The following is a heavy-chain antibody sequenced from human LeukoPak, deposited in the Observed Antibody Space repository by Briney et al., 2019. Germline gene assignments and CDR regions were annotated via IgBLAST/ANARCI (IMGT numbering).Heavy chain of an antibody. CDR1: GDYLSSYY. V-gene: IGHV4-34*01. J-gene: IGHJ6*02. Sequence: SETLPLTCAVYGDYLSSYYWSWVRQPPGRGLEWIGEINHSGDTNYTPSLESRVTISVDTSQNQIYLKLGSVTVADTAVYYCASGRGGSIRNGMDVWGQGTTVTVSS. CDR3: ASGRGGSIRNGMDV. D-gene: IGHD3-10*01. CDR2: INHSGDT.